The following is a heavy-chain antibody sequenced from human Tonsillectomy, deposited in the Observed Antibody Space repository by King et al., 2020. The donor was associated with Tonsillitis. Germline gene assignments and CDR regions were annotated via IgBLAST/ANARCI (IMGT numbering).Heavy chain of an antibody. Sequence: EVQLVQSGGGLVQPGGSLRLSCAASGFTFSSYAMSWVRQAPGKGLEWVSGIYDSGGNTYYADSVKGRFTISRDNSKNTLYLQMSSLRADDTAVYYCAKRWGTGTTDWFDTWGQGTLVTVSS. CDR1: GFTFSSYA. CDR2: IYDSGGNT. CDR3: AKRWGTGTTDWFDT. J-gene: IGHJ5*02. V-gene: IGHV3-23*04. D-gene: IGHD1-7*01.